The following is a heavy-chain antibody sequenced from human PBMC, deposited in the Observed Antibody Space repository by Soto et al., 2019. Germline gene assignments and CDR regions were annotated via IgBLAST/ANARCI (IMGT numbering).Heavy chain of an antibody. CDR1: GGTFSSYA. V-gene: IGHV1-69*12. CDR2: IIPIFGTA. D-gene: IGHD4-17*01. J-gene: IGHJ4*02. CDR3: ARGGGGARDYGDYGSDY. Sequence: QVQLVQSGAEVKKPGSSVKVSCKASGGTFSSYAISWVRQAPGQGLEWMGGIIPIFGTANYAQKFQGRVTITADECTSTAYMGVGRLGSEGTAVYSWARGGGGARDYGDYGSDYWGQGTLVTVSS.